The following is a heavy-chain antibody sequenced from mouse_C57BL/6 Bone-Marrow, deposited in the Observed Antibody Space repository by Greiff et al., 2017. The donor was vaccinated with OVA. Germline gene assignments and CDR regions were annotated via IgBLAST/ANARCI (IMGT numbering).Heavy chain of an antibody. CDR2: IYPRDGST. Sequence: QVQLKESGPELVKPGASVKLSCKASGYTFTSYDINWVKQRPGQGLEWIGWIYPRDGSTKYNEKFKGKATLTVDTSSSTTYMGLHSLTSEDSAVYFCARSGYYYFDYWGQGTTLTVSS. J-gene: IGHJ2*01. V-gene: IGHV1-85*01. CDR1: GYTFTSYD. CDR3: ARSGYYYFDY. D-gene: IGHD3-1*01.